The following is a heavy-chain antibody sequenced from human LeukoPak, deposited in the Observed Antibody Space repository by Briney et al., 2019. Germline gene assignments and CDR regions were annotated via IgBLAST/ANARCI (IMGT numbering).Heavy chain of an antibody. V-gene: IGHV4-34*01. CDR3: ARQQLYYYYYMDV. CDR2: INHSGST. Sequence: SETLSLTCAVYGGSFSGYYWSWIRQPPGKGLEWIGEINHSGSTNYNPSLKSRVTISVDTSKNQFSLKLSSVTAADTAVYYCARQQLYYYYYMDVRGKGTTVTVSS. D-gene: IGHD6-13*01. CDR1: GGSFSGYY. J-gene: IGHJ6*03.